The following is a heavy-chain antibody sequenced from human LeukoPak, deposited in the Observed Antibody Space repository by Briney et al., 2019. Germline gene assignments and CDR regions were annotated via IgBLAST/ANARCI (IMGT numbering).Heavy chain of an antibody. D-gene: IGHD6-6*01. Sequence: LECFSYISSSGSTIYYADSVKGRFTISRDNAKNSLYLQMNSLRAEDTAVYYCLPAARLGYRGQGTLVTVSP. CDR3: LPAARLGY. J-gene: IGHJ4*02. V-gene: IGHV3-11*01. CDR2: ISSSGSTI.